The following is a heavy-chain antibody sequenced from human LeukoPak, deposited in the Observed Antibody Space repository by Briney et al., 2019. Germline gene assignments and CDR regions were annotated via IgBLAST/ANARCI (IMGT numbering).Heavy chain of an antibody. Sequence: PGGSLRLSCAASGFTFSDYYMSWIRQAPGKGLEWVSYISSGGTTKYYADSVKGRFTISRDNAKNSLYLQMNSLRAEDTAVYYCARDYDDYYYMDVWGKGTTVTVSS. V-gene: IGHV3-11*04. CDR3: ARDYDDYYYMDV. CDR1: GFTFSDYY. J-gene: IGHJ6*03. D-gene: IGHD3-16*01. CDR2: ISSGGTTK.